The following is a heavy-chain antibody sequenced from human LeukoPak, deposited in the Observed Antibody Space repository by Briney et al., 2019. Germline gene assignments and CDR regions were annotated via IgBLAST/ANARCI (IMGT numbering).Heavy chain of an antibody. D-gene: IGHD5-24*01. V-gene: IGHV1-18*01. Sequence: ASVKVSCKASGYTFTNYGITWVRQAPGQGLEWMGWISGYQGSTKYAQNFQGRVTMTIDTSTSTAYMDLRSLRSDDTAIYFCARSVLGTITAGPFNYLGQGTLVAVSS. CDR2: ISGYQGST. CDR1: GYTFTNYG. J-gene: IGHJ4*02. CDR3: ARSVLGTITAGPFNY.